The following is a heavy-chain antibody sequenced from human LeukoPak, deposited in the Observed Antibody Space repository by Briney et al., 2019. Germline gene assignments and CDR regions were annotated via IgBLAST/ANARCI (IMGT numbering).Heavy chain of an antibody. CDR2: INHSGST. CDR3: ARVGVTTPYY. CDR1: GGSFRGYY. Sequence: PSETLSLTCAVYGGSFRGYYWCWIRQPPGKGLEWIGEINHSGSTNYNPSLKSRVTISVDTSKNQFSLKLSSVTAADTAVYYCARVGVTTPYYWGQGTLVTVSS. J-gene: IGHJ4*02. D-gene: IGHD4-17*01. V-gene: IGHV4-34*01.